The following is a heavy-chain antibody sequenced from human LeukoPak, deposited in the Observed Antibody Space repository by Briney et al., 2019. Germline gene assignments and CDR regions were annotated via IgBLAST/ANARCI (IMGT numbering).Heavy chain of an antibody. CDR2: IYYSGST. D-gene: IGHD1-26*01. Sequence: SETLSVTCTVSGGSISSYYWSWIRQPPGRGLEWMGYIYYSGSTNYNPSLMSRVTISVDTSKNQFSLKLGSVTATDTAVYYCARLTVGATYYYYYYMDVWGKGTTVTVSS. CDR1: GGSISSYY. J-gene: IGHJ6*03. V-gene: IGHV4-59*08. CDR3: ARLTVGATYYYYYYMDV.